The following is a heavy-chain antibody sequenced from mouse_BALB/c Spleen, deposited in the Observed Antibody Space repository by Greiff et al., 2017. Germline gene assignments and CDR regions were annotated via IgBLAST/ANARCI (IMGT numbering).Heavy chain of an antibody. CDR3: ARHERGLYLDY. CDR2: INRDGGST. Sequence: EVQLVESGGGLVQPGESLKLSCESTEYEFPSHDMSWVRKTPEKRLELVAAINRDGGSTYYPDTMERRFILSRDNTKKTPYLQMSSLRSEDTAVYYCARHERGLYLDYWGQGTSVTVSS. CDR1: EYEFPSHD. V-gene: IGHV5-2*01. J-gene: IGHJ2*02.